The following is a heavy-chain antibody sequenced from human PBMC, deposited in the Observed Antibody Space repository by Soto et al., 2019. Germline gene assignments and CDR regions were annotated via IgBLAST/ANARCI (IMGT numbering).Heavy chain of an antibody. Sequence: SENLSLTCTVSGGSLRGYSWNWIRQHPGKGLEWIGYIYYIGSTYYNPSLKSRVTISVDTSKNQFSLKLSSVTAADTAVYYCARSIASWGQGTLVTVSS. CDR1: GGSLRGYS. V-gene: IGHV4-31*03. CDR3: ARSIAS. J-gene: IGHJ5*01. CDR2: IYYIGST.